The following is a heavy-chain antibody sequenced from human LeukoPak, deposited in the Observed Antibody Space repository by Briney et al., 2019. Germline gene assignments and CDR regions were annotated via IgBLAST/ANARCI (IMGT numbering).Heavy chain of an antibody. J-gene: IGHJ4*02. CDR2: ISYDGSNK. CDR1: GFTFSSYG. D-gene: IGHD1-26*01. Sequence: PGGSLRLSCPASGFTFSSYGMHWVRQAPGKGLEWVAVISYDGSNKYYADSVKGRFTISRDNSKNTLYLQMNSLRAEDTAVYYYARELPYYYFDYRGQGTLVTVSS. CDR3: ARELPYYYFDY. V-gene: IGHV3-30*03.